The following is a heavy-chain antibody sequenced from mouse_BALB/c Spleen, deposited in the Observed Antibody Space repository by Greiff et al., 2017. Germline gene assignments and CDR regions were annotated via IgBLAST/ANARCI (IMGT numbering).Heavy chain of an antibody. J-gene: IGHJ3*01. Sequence: VKLQESGPGLVAPSQSLSITCTVSGFSLTSYGVHWVRQPPGKGLEWLGVIWAGGSTNYNSALMSRLSISKDNSKSQVFLKMNSLQTDDTAMYYCARGEVRRGFAYWGQGTLVTVSA. CDR3: ARGEVRRGFAY. D-gene: IGHD2-14*01. CDR2: IWAGGST. CDR1: GFSLTSYG. V-gene: IGHV2-9*02.